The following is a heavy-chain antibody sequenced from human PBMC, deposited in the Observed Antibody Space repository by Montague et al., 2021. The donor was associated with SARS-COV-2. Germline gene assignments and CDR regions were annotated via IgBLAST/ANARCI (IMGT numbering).Heavy chain of an antibody. J-gene: IGHJ6*02. V-gene: IGHV3-7*01. Sequence: SLRLSCAASGFTFSSYWMSWVRQAPGKGQEWVANIKQDGSEKYYVDSVKGRFTISRDNAKNSLYLQMNSLRVEDTAVYYCARDSFWSGYYTDYYGMDVWGRGTTVTVS. CDR3: ARDSFWSGYYTDYYGMDV. D-gene: IGHD3-3*01. CDR2: IKQDGSEK. CDR1: GFTFSSYW.